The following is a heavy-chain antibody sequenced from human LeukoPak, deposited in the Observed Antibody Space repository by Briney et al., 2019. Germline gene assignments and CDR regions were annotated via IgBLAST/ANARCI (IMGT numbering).Heavy chain of an antibody. V-gene: IGHV4-4*07. CDR2: TYTSGST. CDR1: GGSISSYY. Sequence: TSETLSLTCTVSGGSISSYYWSWIRQPAGKGLEWIGRTYTSGSTNYNPSLKSRVTMSVDTSKNQFSLKLSSVTAEDTAVYYCARRLTHRYCSSTSCSRGNFDYWGQGTLVTVSS. J-gene: IGHJ4*02. D-gene: IGHD2-2*01. CDR3: ARRLTHRYCSSTSCSRGNFDY.